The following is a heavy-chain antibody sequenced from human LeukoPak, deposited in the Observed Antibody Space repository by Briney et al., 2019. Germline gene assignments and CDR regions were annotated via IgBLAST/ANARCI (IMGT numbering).Heavy chain of an antibody. J-gene: IGHJ4*02. V-gene: IGHV3-7*01. CDR3: ARDEGSSENWNYAQY. CDR1: GFTFSSYW. Sequence: GGSLRLSCAASGFTFSSYWMNWVRQAPGKGLEGVANIKQDGSEKYYVDSVKGRFTISRDNAKNSLYLQMNSLRAEDTAVYYCARDEGSSENWNYAQYWGQGTLVTVSS. D-gene: IGHD1-7*01. CDR2: IKQDGSEK.